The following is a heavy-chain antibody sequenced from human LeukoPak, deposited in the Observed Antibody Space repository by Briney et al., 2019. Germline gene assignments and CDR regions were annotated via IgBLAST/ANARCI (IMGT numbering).Heavy chain of an antibody. J-gene: IGHJ3*02. CDR2: IYPGDSDT. D-gene: IGHD3-10*01. CDR1: GYIFTNYW. V-gene: IGHV5-51*01. Sequence: GESLQISCTGSGYIFTNYWIGWVRQMPEKGLEWVGIIYPGDSDTRYSPSFQGQVTISADKSISTAYLRWSSLKASDTAMYYCARPITMEPGDPFDIWGQGTMVTVSS. CDR3: ARPITMEPGDPFDI.